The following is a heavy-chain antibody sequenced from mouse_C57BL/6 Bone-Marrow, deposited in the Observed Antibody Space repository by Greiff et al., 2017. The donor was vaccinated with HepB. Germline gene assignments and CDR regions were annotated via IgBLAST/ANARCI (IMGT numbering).Heavy chain of an antibody. D-gene: IGHD1-1*01. V-gene: IGHV15-2*01. Sequence: VQLQQSGSELRSPGSSVKLSCKDFDSEVFPIAYMSWVRQKPGHGFEWIGGILPSIGRTIYGEKFEDKATLDADTLSNTAYLELNSLTSEDSAIYYCARRGFITTVVADYFDYWGQGTTLTVSS. CDR2: ILPSIGRT. J-gene: IGHJ2*01. CDR3: ARRGFITTVVADYFDY. CDR1: DSEVFPIAY.